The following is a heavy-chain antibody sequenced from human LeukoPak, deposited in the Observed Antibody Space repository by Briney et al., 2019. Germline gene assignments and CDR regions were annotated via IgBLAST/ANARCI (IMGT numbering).Heavy chain of an antibody. D-gene: IGHD3-10*01. CDR1: GFIFSTYW. V-gene: IGHV3-7*01. CDR3: ARVGVGTLNR. Sequence: GGSLRLSCAASGFIFSTYWMSWVRQAPGKGLEWVANINQDGSEKYYVDSVKGRFTISRDNAKNSLYLQMNSLRAEDTAVYYCARVGVGTLNRWGQGTLVTVSS. J-gene: IGHJ5*02. CDR2: INQDGSEK.